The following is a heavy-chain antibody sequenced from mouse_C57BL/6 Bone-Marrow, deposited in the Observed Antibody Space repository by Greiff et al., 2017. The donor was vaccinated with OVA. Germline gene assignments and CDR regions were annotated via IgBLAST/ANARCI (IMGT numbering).Heavy chain of an antibody. V-gene: IGHV1-64*01. D-gene: IGHD3-3*01. CDR2: IHPNSGST. Sequence: QVQLQQPGAELVKPGASVKLSCKASGYTFTSYWMHWVKQRPGQGLEWIGMIHPNSGSTNYNEKFKSKATLTVDKSSSTAYMQLSSLTSENSAVYYCARARAYYSFNYWGQGTTLPVSS. CDR3: ARARAYYSFNY. J-gene: IGHJ2*01. CDR1: GYTFTSYW.